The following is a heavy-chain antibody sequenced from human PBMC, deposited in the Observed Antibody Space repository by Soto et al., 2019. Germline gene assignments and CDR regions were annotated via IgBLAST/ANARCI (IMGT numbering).Heavy chain of an antibody. V-gene: IGHV1-69*01. CDR3: ARDKYSYYPHHRFFGMDG. J-gene: IGHJ6*02. CDR1: GGTFSSYA. D-gene: IGHD5-18*01. CDR2: IIPIFGTA. Sequence: QVQLVQSGAEVKKPGSSVKVSCKASGGTFSSYAISWVRQAPGQGLEWMGGIIPIFGTANYAQKFQGRVTITADESTSTAYMELSSLRSDDTAVYYCARDKYSYYPHHRFFGMDGWGQGTTVTVSS.